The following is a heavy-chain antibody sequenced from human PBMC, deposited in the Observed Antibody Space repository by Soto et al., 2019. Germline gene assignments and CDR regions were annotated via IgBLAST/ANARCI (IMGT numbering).Heavy chain of an antibody. CDR3: AHGNSEYICGSYPVSTYFDY. Sequence: QITLKESGPTLVKPTQTLTLTCTFSGFSLSTSGVGVGWIRQPPGKALEWLALIYWDDDKRYSPSLKSRLTTNTDTSKIQVVLKMSNMDPVDTATYYCAHGNSEYICGSYPVSTYFDYWGQGTLVTVSS. CDR1: GFSLSTSGVG. J-gene: IGHJ4*02. V-gene: IGHV2-5*02. CDR2: IYWDDDK. D-gene: IGHD3-16*02.